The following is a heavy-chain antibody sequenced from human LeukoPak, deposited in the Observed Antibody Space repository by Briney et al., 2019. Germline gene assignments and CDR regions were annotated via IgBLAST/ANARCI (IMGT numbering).Heavy chain of an antibody. V-gene: IGHV4-59*01. CDR1: GGSISSYY. CDR3: ARVYSSSWFGWFDP. J-gene: IGHJ5*02. CDR2: IYYSGST. Sequence: SETLSLTCTVSGGSISSYYLSWIRQPPGKGLEWIGYIYYSGSTNYNPSLKSRVTISVDTSKNQFSLKLSSVTAADTAVYYCARVYSSSWFGWFDPWGQGTLVTVSS. D-gene: IGHD6-13*01.